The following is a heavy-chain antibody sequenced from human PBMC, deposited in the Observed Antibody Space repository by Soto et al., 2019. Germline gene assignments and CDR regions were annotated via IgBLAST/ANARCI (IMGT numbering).Heavy chain of an antibody. J-gene: IGHJ6*03. CDR1: GGCISSYY. Sequence: SETLSLTCTVSGGCISSYYWSWIRQPPGKGLEWIGYIYYSGSTNYNPSLKSRVTISVDTSKNQFSLKLSPVTAADTAVYYCARHRMAKYYDFWSGYYNFYYYMDVWGKGTTVTVSS. CDR3: ARHRMAKYYDFWSGYYNFYYYMDV. V-gene: IGHV4-59*08. D-gene: IGHD3-3*01. CDR2: IYYSGST.